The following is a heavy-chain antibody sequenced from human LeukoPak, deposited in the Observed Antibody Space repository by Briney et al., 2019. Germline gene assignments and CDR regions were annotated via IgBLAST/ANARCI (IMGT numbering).Heavy chain of an antibody. V-gene: IGHV3-7*01. D-gene: IGHD1-26*01. J-gene: IGHJ4*02. CDR1: GYTFSIYW. CDR2: IKQGGSET. Sequence: GGSLRLSCAASGYTFSIYWMNWVRQAPGKGLEWVASIKQGGSETYYMESVQGRFTISRDNDMNFLYLQLSSLRAEDTAVYYCTRENSGSLSLEYWGQGTLVTVSS. CDR3: TRENSGSLSLEY.